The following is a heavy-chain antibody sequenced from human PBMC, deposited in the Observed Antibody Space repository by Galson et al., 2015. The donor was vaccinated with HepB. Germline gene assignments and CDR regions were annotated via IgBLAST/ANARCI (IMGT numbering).Heavy chain of an antibody. J-gene: IGHJ4*02. CDR3: GRDIYSRGARGAIDH. CDR2: ISPDGYYT. D-gene: IGHD3-22*01. V-gene: IGHV3-30*04. Sequence: SLRLSCAVSGFTFTDHAMHWVRQAPGKGLEWVAAISPDGYYTPYADSVKGRFTISRDNSKNTLDLQMNSLRADDTAVYYCGRDIYSRGARGAIDHWGQGTLVTVFS. CDR1: GFTFTDHA.